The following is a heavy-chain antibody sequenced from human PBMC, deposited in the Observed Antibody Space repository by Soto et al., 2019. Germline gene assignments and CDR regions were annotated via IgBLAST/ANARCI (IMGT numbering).Heavy chain of an antibody. CDR2: ISGFSAGSAST. Sequence: EVQLLESGGGLVQPGGSLRLSCAASGFTFNSYAMHWVRQAPGKGLEWVSGISGFSAGSASTYFADSVKGRFIISRDNSNNTLYLQMNNLRAEDTALYYCARVPLFFGLYAFDFWGHGTVVTVSS. D-gene: IGHD3-10*01. V-gene: IGHV3-23*01. CDR3: ARVPLFFGLYAFDF. CDR1: GFTFNSYA. J-gene: IGHJ3*01.